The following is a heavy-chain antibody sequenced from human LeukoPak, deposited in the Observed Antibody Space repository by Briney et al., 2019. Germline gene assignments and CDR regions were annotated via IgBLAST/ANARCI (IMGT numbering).Heavy chain of an antibody. Sequence: SETLSLTCTVSGGSISSYYWSWIRQPPGKGLEWIGYIYYSGSTNYNPSLKSRVTISVDTSKNQFSLKLSSVTAADTAVYYCASRSIAAAGKGDYWGQGTLVTVSS. J-gene: IGHJ4*02. CDR2: IYYSGST. CDR1: GGSISSYY. V-gene: IGHV4-59*12. D-gene: IGHD6-13*01. CDR3: ASRSIAAAGKGDY.